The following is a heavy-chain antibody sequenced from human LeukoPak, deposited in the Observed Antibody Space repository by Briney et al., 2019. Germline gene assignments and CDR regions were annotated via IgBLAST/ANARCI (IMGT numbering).Heavy chain of an antibody. CDR1: GFTFSSYG. CDR3: AKARIVVVTASSYYFDY. Sequence: PGGSLRLSCAASGFTFSSYGMHWVRQAPGKGLEWVAFIRYDGSNKYYADSVKGRFTTSRDNSKNTLYLQMNSLRAEDTAVYYCAKARIVVVTASSYYFDYWGQGTLVTVSS. CDR2: IRYDGSNK. D-gene: IGHD2-21*02. V-gene: IGHV3-30*02. J-gene: IGHJ4*02.